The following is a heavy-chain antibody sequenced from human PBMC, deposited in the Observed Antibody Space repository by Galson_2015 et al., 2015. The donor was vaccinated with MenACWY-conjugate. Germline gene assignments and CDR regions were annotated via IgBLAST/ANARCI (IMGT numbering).Heavy chain of an antibody. CDR3: ARDRTVVVVAARITTFGY. V-gene: IGHV3-48*04. CDR2: ISSSSSTI. Sequence: SLRLSCAASGFTFSSYSMNWVRQAPGKGLEWVSYISSSSSTIYYADSVKGRFTISRDNAKNSLYLQMNSLRAEDTAVYYCARDRTVVVVAARITTFGYWGQGTLVTVSS. J-gene: IGHJ4*02. CDR1: GFTFSSYS. D-gene: IGHD2-15*01.